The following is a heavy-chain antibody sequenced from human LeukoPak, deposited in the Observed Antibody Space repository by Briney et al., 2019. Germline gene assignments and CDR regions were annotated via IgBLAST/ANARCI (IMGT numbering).Heavy chain of an antibody. D-gene: IGHD2-2*01. CDR2: IYYSGST. V-gene: IGHV4-39*01. CDR3: ARRGTHYCSSTSCNWFDP. CDR1: GGSISSSSYY. Sequence: SETLSLTCTVSGGSISSSSYYWGWIRQPPGKVLEWIGSIYYSGSTYYNPSLKSRVTISVDMSKNQFSLKLSSVTAADTAVYYCARRGTHYCSSTSCNWFDPWGQGTLVTVSS. J-gene: IGHJ5*02.